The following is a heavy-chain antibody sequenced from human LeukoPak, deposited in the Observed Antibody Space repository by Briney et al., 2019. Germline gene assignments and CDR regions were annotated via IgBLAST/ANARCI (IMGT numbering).Heavy chain of an antibody. CDR1: GFTFSSYA. CDR3: AKRGVVIRVILVGFHKEAYYFDS. CDR2: ISYDGSNK. D-gene: IGHD3-10*01. V-gene: IGHV3-30*07. J-gene: IGHJ4*02. Sequence: GRSLRLSCAASGFTFSSYAMHWVRQAPGKGLEWVAVISYDGSNKYYADSVKGRFTISRDNSKNTLYLQMNSLRAEDTAVYFCAKRGVVIRVILVGFHKEAYYFDSWGQGALVTLSS.